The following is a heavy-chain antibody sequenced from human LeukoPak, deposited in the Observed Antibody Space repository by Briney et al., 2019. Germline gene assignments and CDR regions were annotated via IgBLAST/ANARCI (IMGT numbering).Heavy chain of an antibody. J-gene: IGHJ4*02. Sequence: SATLSLTCSVSGASISGGTYYWGWIRQPPGKGLEWIGSIYYTGITYDNPSLKSRVTISIDTSKNQFSLKLSSVTAADTAVYYCARRGGSGRAFDYWGQGTLVTVSS. CDR3: ARRGGSGRAFDY. CDR2: IYYTGIT. CDR1: GASISGGTYY. V-gene: IGHV4-39*01. D-gene: IGHD1-26*01.